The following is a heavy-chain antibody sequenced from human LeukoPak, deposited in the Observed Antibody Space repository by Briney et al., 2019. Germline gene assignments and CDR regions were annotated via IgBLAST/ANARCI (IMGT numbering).Heavy chain of an antibody. V-gene: IGHV3-23*01. CDR3: AKAPVTSCRGAFCYPFDS. J-gene: IGHJ4*02. CDR1: GFTFSSYA. CDR2: ISGSGGST. D-gene: IGHD2-15*01. Sequence: GGSLRLSCAASGFTFSSYAMSWVRQAPGKGLEWVSAISGSGGSTYYADSVKGRFTISRDNSGNTMYLQMNSLRVEDAAVYYCAKAPVTSCRGAFCYPFDSWGQGTLVTVSS.